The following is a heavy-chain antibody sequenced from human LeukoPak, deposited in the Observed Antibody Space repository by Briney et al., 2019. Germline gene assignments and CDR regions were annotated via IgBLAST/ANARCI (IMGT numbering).Heavy chain of an antibody. J-gene: IGHJ4*02. CDR3: ARVTSALFHY. CDR1: GASINTGSYY. CDR2: IYYSGNT. Sequence: SETLSLTCTVSGASINTGSYYCGWIRQPPGKGLEWNGSIYYSGNTQSNPSLTSRVTISLDTSKNQFSLKLSSVTAADTAVYYCARVTSALFHYWGRGTLVTVSS. V-gene: IGHV4-39*07.